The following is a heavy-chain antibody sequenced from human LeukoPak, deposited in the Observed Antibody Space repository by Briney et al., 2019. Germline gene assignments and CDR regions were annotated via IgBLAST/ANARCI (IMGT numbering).Heavy chain of an antibody. V-gene: IGHV3-66*01. Sequence: GGSLRLSCAASGFTVSSNYMSWVRQAPGKGLEWVSVIYSGGSTYYADSVKGRFTISRDNSKNTLYLQMNSLRAEGTAVYYCARASPVYGDYVRWYFDLWGRGTLVTVSS. J-gene: IGHJ2*01. CDR1: GFTVSSNY. CDR3: ARASPVYGDYVRWYFDL. CDR2: IYSGGST. D-gene: IGHD4-17*01.